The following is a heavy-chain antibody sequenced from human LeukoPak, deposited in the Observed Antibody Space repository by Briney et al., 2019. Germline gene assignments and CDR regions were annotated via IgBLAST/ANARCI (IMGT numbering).Heavy chain of an antibody. Sequence: GGSLRLSCAASGFTLSSYWMDWVRQVPGKGPEWVANIKQDGIEKYFLGSVKGRFAISRDNAKNLLYLQMTSLRVEDTAVYYCAREGMVRGVPDAFDLWGQGTMVTVSS. CDR3: AREGMVRGVPDAFDL. J-gene: IGHJ3*01. CDR1: GFTLSSYW. CDR2: IKQDGIEK. D-gene: IGHD3-10*01. V-gene: IGHV3-7*01.